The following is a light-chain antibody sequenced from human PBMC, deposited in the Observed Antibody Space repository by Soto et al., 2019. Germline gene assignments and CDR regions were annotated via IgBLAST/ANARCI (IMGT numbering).Light chain of an antibody. CDR1: SSNIGSNS. J-gene: IGLJ1*01. CDR2: SNN. V-gene: IGLV1-44*01. CDR3: AAWDDSLNAYYV. Sequence: QSVLTQPPSASATPGQRVTISCSGSSSNIGSNSVNWYQQLPGTAPKLLIYSNNQRPSGVPDRFSGSKSGTSASLAISGLQSEDEADYYCAAWDDSLNAYYVFGTGTKVTVL.